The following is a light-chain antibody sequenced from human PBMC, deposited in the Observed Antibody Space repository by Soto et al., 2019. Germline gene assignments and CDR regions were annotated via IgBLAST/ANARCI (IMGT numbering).Light chain of an antibody. J-gene: IGLJ2*01. CDR3: SSYTTSSYVV. V-gene: IGLV2-14*01. CDR2: EVS. Sequence: QSVLTQPAAVSGSPGQSITISCSGTSNDIGGHNFVSWYQHHPGKAPKLLIYEVSYRASGVSNRFTGSKSANTASLTISGLQAEEEADYSCSSYTTSSYVVFGGGTKVTVL. CDR1: SNDIGGHNF.